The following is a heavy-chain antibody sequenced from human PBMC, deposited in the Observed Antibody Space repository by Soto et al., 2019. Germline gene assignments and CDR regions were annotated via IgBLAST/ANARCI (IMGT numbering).Heavy chain of an antibody. CDR2: IIPIFGTA. J-gene: IGHJ5*02. V-gene: IGHV1-69*01. CDR1: GGTFSSYA. Sequence: QVQLVQSGAEVKKPGSSVKVSCKASGGTFSSYAISWVRQAPGQGLEWMGGIIPIFGTANYAQKFQGRVTITADESTSTAYMELSSLRSEETAVYYSARGIQQLVPNWFDPWGPGILVTVSS. D-gene: IGHD6-13*01. CDR3: ARGIQQLVPNWFDP.